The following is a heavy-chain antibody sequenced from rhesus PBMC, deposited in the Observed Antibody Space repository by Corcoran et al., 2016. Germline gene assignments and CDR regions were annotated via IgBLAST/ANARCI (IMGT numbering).Heavy chain of an antibody. D-gene: IGHD3-3*01. Sequence: QVQLQESGPGLVKPSETLSLTCAVSGASISDDYHWSWIRQPPGKGLEWIGHVYGSGGATHDNPSLSSRFNISTDTSKNQCSLQLSSVTAADTAVYYCASDPHDPYNFWSVYYFDWWGQGVLVTVSS. J-gene: IGHJ4*01. CDR2: VYGSGGAT. V-gene: IGHV4-106*01. CDR3: ASDPHDPYNFWSVYYFDW. CDR1: GASISDDYH.